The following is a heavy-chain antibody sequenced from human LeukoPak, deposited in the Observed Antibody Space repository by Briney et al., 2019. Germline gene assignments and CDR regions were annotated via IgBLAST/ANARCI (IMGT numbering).Heavy chain of an antibody. D-gene: IGHD3-22*01. Sequence: SSETLSLTCTVSGGSISSSSYYWGWIRQPPGKGLEWIGSINYSGSTYYSPSLKSRVTISVDTSKNQFSLKVSSVTAADTAVYHCARAHYDSSGYYFDYWGQGTLVTVSS. CDR2: INYSGST. J-gene: IGHJ4*02. V-gene: IGHV4-39*07. CDR3: ARAHYDSSGYYFDY. CDR1: GGSISSSSYY.